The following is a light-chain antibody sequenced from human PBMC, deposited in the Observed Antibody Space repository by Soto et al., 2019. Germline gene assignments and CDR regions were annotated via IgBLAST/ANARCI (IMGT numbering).Light chain of an antibody. J-gene: IGKJ4*01. CDR2: LGS. Sequence: DIVMTQSPLSLPVTPGEPASISCRSSQSLLHSNGYNYLDWYLQKPGQSPQLLIYLGSNRASGVPDRLTGSGSGTDFTLKISRVEAEDVGVYYFMQALQTTPTFGGGTTVDIX. CDR1: QSLLHSNGYNY. CDR3: MQALQTTPT. V-gene: IGKV2-28*01.